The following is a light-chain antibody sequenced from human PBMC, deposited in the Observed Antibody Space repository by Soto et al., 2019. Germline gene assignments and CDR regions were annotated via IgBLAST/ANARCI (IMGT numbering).Light chain of an antibody. CDR1: QSVSSY. V-gene: IGKV3-11*01. Sequence: EIVLTQSPATRSLSPGERATLSCRASQSVSSYLAWYQQKPGQAPMLLIYDASNRATGIPARFSGSGSGTDFTLTISSLEPEDFAVYYCQRRSNWLLTFGGGTKVEIK. CDR3: QRRSNWLLT. J-gene: IGKJ4*01. CDR2: DAS.